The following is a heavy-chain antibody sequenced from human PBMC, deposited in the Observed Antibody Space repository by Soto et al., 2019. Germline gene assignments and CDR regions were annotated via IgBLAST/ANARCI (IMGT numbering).Heavy chain of an antibody. D-gene: IGHD5-18*01. CDR3: ARSNRDVDTAMSYYFDY. CDR2: IWYDGSNK. CDR1: GFTFSSYG. V-gene: IGHV3-33*01. Sequence: QVQLVESGGGVVQPGRSLRLSCAASGFTFSSYGMHWVRQAPGKGLEWVAVIWYDGSNKYYADSVKGRFTISRDNSKNPLYLQMNSLRAEDTAVYYCARSNRDVDTAMSYYFDYWGQGTLVTVSS. J-gene: IGHJ4*02.